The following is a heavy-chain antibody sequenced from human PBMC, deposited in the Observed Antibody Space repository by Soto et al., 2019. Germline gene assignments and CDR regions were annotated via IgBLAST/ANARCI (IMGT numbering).Heavy chain of an antibody. V-gene: IGHV3-23*01. J-gene: IGHJ4*02. Sequence: GGSLRLSCAASGFSFSSYAMSWLRQAPGKGLEWVSTISHNGGVTYCADSVEGRFTISRDNSKNTLYLQMNNLRAEETAVYFCAARSYGDYSYYWGQGSLVTVSS. CDR1: GFSFSSYA. CDR2: ISHNGGVT. D-gene: IGHD4-17*01. CDR3: AARSYGDYSYY.